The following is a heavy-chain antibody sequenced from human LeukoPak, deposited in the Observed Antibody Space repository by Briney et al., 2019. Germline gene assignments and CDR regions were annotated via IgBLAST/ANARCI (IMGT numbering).Heavy chain of an antibody. Sequence: ASVKVSCKASGYTFTGYYMHWVRQAPGQGLEWMGWINPNSGGTNYAQKFQGRVTMTRDTSISTAYMELSRLRSDDTAVYYCARDLGRCSSTSCFSGDNWFDPWGQGTLVTVSS. D-gene: IGHD2-2*01. J-gene: IGHJ5*02. CDR3: ARDLGRCSSTSCFSGDNWFDP. V-gene: IGHV1-2*02. CDR2: INPNSGGT. CDR1: GYTFTGYY.